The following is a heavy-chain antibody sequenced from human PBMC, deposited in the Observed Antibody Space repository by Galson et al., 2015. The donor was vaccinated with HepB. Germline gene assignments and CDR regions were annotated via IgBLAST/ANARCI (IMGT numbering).Heavy chain of an antibody. Sequence: SETLSLTCTVSGGSISSSSYYWGWIRQPPGTGLEWIGSIYYSGSTYYNPSLKSRVTISVDTSKNQFSLKLSSVTAADTAVYYCARHRDSSSSNPHFDYWGQGTLVTVSS. CDR1: GGSISSSSYY. J-gene: IGHJ4*02. V-gene: IGHV4-39*01. CDR3: ARHRDSSSSNPHFDY. D-gene: IGHD6-13*01. CDR2: IYYSGST.